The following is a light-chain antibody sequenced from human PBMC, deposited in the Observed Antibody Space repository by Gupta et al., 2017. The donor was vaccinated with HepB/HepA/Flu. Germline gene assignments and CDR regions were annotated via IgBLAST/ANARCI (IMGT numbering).Light chain of an antibody. CDR1: SSDVGGYNY. CDR3: CSYAGSYTFV. Sequence: QSALTQPRSVTGSPGPSVTFSCTGTSSDVGGYNYVSWYQQHPGKAPKLMIYDVSKRPSGVPDRFSGSKSGNTASLTISGLQAEDEADYYCCSYAGSYTFVFGGGTKLTVL. J-gene: IGLJ2*01. V-gene: IGLV2-11*01. CDR2: DVS.